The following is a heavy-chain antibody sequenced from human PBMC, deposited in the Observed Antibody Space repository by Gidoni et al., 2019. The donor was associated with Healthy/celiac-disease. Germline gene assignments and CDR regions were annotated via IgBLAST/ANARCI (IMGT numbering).Heavy chain of an antibody. CDR3: AREWGMGDWYFDL. J-gene: IGHJ2*01. V-gene: IGHV3-66*01. CDR1: GFTVSSNY. D-gene: IGHD3-16*01. Sequence: EVQLVESGGGLVQPGGSLRLSCAASGFTVSSNYMSWVRQAPGKGLEWVSVIYSGGSTYYADSVKGRFTISRDNSKNTLYLQMNSLRAEDTAVYYCAREWGMGDWYFDLWGRGTLVTVSS. CDR2: IYSGGST.